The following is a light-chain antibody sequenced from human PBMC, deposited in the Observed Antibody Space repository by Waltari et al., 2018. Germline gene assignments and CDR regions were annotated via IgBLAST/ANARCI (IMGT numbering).Light chain of an antibody. V-gene: IGKV3-15*01. Sequence: EVAMTQSPGTLSVSRGERDTLSCRASQNVNTNVAWYQQKPGQVPRLLIFGAFTRPTGVPARFSGSGSETEFTLTISSMESEDFAVYYCQKYNYWSWTFGQGTRVEIK. CDR3: QKYNYWSWT. CDR2: GAF. CDR1: QNVNTN. J-gene: IGKJ1*01.